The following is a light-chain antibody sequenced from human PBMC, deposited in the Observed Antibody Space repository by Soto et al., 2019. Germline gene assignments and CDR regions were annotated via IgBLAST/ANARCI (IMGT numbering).Light chain of an antibody. CDR2: GAS. CDR1: QSVSSN. J-gene: IGKJ1*01. Sequence: EIVMTQSPATLSVSPGERATLSCRASQSVSSNLAWYQQKPAQAPRLLIYGASTSATGIPARFSGSGSGTYFTITSSRLQSEDFAVYYCQQYNNRGTFGQGTKVEIK. V-gene: IGKV3-15*01. CDR3: QQYNNRGT.